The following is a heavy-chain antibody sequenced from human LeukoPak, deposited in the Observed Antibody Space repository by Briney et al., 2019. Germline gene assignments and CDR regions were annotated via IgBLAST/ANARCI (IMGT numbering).Heavy chain of an antibody. CDR1: GFTFSNYG. Sequence: GRSLTLSCAASGFTFSNYGIHWVRQAPGKGLEWVALIWYDGSNKFYADSVKGRFTISRDNSKNTLYLQMNSLRAEDTAVYYCARWRAGIAVAVDYWGQGTLVSASS. V-gene: IGHV3-33*01. J-gene: IGHJ4*02. D-gene: IGHD6-19*01. CDR3: ARWRAGIAVAVDY. CDR2: IWYDGSNK.